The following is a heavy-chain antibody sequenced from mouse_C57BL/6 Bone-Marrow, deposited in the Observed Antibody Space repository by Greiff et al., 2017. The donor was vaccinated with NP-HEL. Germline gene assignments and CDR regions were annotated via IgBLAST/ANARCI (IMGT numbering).Heavy chain of an antibody. CDR1: GFSLTSYG. CDR3: ARLGRDYFDY. Sequence: QVQLKESGPGLVQPSQSLSITCTVSGFSLTSYGVHWVRQSPGKGLEWLGVIWSGGSTDYNAAFISRLSISKDNSKSQVFFKMNSLQADDTAIYYCARLGRDYFDYWGQGTTLTVSS. V-gene: IGHV2-2*01. D-gene: IGHD4-1*01. CDR2: IWSGGST. J-gene: IGHJ2*01.